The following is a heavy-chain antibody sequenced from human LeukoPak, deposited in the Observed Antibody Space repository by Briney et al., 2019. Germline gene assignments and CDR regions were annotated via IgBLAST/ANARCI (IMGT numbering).Heavy chain of an antibody. J-gene: IGHJ6*02. CDR1: GGSISSGGYY. CDR3: ARGVATTEYYYGMDV. V-gene: IGHV4-31*03. Sequence: PSETLSLNCTVSGGSISSGGYYWSWIRQHPGKGLEWIGYIYYSGSTYYNPSLKSRVTISVDTSKNQFSLKLSSVTAADTAVYYCARGVATTEYYYGMDVWGQGTTVTVSS. D-gene: IGHD5-12*01. CDR2: IYYSGST.